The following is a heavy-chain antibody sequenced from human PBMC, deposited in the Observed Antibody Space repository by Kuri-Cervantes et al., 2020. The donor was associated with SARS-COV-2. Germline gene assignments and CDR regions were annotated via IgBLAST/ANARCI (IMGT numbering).Heavy chain of an antibody. CDR2: ISYDGSNK. J-gene: IGHJ2*01. D-gene: IGHD6-19*01. Sequence: GGSLRLSCAASDFSVSGRGVHWVRQAPGKGLEWVAVISYDGSNKYYADSVKGRFTISRDNSKNTLYLQMNSLRAEDTAVYYCAREDSSGWSVGYFDLWGRGTLVTVSS. CDR3: AREDSSGWSVGYFDL. V-gene: IGHV3-30-3*01. CDR1: DFSVSGRG.